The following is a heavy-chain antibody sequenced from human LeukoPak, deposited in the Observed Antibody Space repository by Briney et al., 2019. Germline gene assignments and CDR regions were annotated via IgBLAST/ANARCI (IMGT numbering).Heavy chain of an antibody. D-gene: IGHD2/OR15-2a*01. CDR3: GRGQRDAPFS. V-gene: IGHV3-48*03. Sequence: PGGSLRLSCTASGFTFSSYEMNWVRQAPGKGLEWISYIHKGASAIYYADSVKGRFAISRDDAKNSLYLQMDSLRVEDTAIYYCGRGQRDAPFSWGQGTRSPSPQ. J-gene: IGHJ5*02. CDR2: IHKGASAI. CDR1: GFTFSSYE.